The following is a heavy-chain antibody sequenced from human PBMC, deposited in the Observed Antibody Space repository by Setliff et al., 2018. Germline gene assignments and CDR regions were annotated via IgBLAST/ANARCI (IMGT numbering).Heavy chain of an antibody. Sequence: GASVKVSCKASGYTFTDYGISWVRQAPGQGLEWMGWISPYTGNTFYAPQFQGRVIMTTDTSAKTAYMDLRSLRSDDTAVYYCERLVRYCSENPIVDYWGQGTLVTVSS. CDR3: ERLVRYCSENPIVDY. CDR2: ISPYTGNT. V-gene: IGHV1-18*01. D-gene: IGHD2-15*01. J-gene: IGHJ4*02. CDR1: GYTFTDYG.